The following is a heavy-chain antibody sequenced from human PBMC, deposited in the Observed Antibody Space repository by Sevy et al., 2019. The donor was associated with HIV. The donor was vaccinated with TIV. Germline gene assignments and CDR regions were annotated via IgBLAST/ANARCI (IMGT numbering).Heavy chain of an antibody. CDR2: SYYSKTT. D-gene: IGHD2-21*01. CDR1: GGSISGYY. Sequence: SETLSLICAVSGGSISGYYRSWIRQPPGKGLEWIGYSYYSKTTNYNPSLKSRVTISVDTSKNQFSLRLSSVTAADTAVYYCAGGSPEHYFGLDVWGQGTTVTVSS. V-gene: IGHV4-59*01. CDR3: AGGSPEHYFGLDV. J-gene: IGHJ6*02.